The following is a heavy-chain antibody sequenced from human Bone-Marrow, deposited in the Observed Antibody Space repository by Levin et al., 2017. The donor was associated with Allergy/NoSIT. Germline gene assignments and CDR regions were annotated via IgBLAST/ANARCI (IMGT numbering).Heavy chain of an antibody. V-gene: IGHV4-39*07. J-gene: IGHJ6*02. Sequence: SQTLSLTCTVSGGSISSSSYYWGRIRQPPGKGLEWIGTIYYSGSTYYNPSLKSRVTISIDMSKNQFSLKLSSVTAADTAVYYCAREVAYDGPSDYSGMDVWGQGTTVTVSS. CDR1: GGSISSSSYY. D-gene: IGHD5-12*01. CDR3: AREVAYDGPSDYSGMDV. CDR2: IYYSGST.